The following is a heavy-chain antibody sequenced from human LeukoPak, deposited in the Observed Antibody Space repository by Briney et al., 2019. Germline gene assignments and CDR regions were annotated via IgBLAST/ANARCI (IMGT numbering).Heavy chain of an antibody. D-gene: IGHD4-11*01. Sequence: SETLSLTCTVSGGSISSGGYYWSWIRQHPGKGLEWIGYIYYSGNTYYSPSLKSRLTISIETSKNQFSLKLRSVTAADTAAYYCARGQDDYSSFYTWFDPWGQGTLVTVSS. V-gene: IGHV4-31*03. CDR2: IYYSGNT. CDR1: GGSISSGGYY. CDR3: ARGQDDYSSFYTWFDP. J-gene: IGHJ5*02.